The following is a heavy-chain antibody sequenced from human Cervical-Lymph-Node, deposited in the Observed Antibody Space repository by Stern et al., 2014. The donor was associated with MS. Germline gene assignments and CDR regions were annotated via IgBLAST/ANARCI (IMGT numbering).Heavy chain of an antibody. CDR2: IIPILGLP. Sequence: VQLVQSGADVKKPGSSVNVSCKASGGTFSSSYAITWMRQAPGQGLEWMGRIIPILGLPNYAQKFQGRVTITADTSTSTAYMELSSLRSEDTAVYYCARGVVSNRAAATLHNLFDPGGQGTLVTVSS. D-gene: IGHD2-15*01. CDR1: GGTFSSSYA. J-gene: IGHJ5*02. V-gene: IGHV1-69*09. CDR3: ARGVVSNRAAATLHNLFDP.